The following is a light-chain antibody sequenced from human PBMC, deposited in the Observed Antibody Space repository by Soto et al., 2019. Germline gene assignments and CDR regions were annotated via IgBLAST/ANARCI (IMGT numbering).Light chain of an antibody. CDR1: QSVSSSY. CDR2: AAS. CDR3: QQYGSSLRA. J-gene: IGKJ1*01. V-gene: IGKV3-20*01. Sequence: EIVLTQSPGTLSLSPGERATLSCRASQSVSSSYLAWYQQKPGQAPRLLSYAASTRATAIPDRFSGSGSGTDFTLTISRLEPEDFAVYYCQQYGSSLRAFGPGTKVEIK.